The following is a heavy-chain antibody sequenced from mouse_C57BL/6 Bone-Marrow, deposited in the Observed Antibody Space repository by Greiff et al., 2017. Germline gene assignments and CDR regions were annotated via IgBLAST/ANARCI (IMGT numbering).Heavy chain of an antibody. CDR3: ARHYGNYQLYFDV. CDR2: ILPSIGRT. Sequence: VQLQQSGSELRRPGSSVKLSCKDFDSEVFPIAYMSWVRQKPGHGFEWIGGILPSIGRTIYGEKFEDKATLDADTLSNTAYLELNSLTSEDSAIYYCARHYGNYQLYFDVWGTGTTVTVSS. J-gene: IGHJ1*03. CDR1: DSEVFPIAY. D-gene: IGHD2-1*01. V-gene: IGHV15-2*01.